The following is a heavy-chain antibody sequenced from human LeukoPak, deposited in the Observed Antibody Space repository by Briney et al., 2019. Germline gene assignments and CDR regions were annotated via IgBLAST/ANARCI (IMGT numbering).Heavy chain of an antibody. J-gene: IGHJ4*02. V-gene: IGHV1-69*04. Sequence: SVKVSCKASGGTFSSYAISWVRQAPGQGLEWMGRIIPILGIANYAQKFQGRVTMTRNTSISTAYMELSSLRSEDTAVYYCARGGGSYYFDYWGQGTLVTVSS. D-gene: IGHD1-26*01. CDR2: IIPILGIA. CDR3: ARGGGSYYFDY. CDR1: GGTFSSYA.